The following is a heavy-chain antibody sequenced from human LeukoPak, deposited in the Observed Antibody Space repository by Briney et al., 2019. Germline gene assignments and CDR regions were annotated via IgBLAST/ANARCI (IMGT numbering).Heavy chain of an antibody. CDR3: AKSLRVVIIPEDAFDI. CDR2: ISGSGGST. Sequence: GGSLRLSCAASGFTFSSYAMSWVRQAPGKGLEWVSAISGSGGSTYYADSVKGRFTISRDNSKNTLYLQMNSLRAEDTAVYYCAKSLRVVIIPEDAFDIWGQGTMVTVSS. CDR1: GFTFSSYA. D-gene: IGHD3-3*01. V-gene: IGHV3-23*01. J-gene: IGHJ3*02.